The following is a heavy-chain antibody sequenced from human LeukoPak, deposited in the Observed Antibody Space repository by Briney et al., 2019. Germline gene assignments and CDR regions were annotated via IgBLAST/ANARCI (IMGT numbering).Heavy chain of an antibody. CDR2: IYSGGST. J-gene: IGHJ4*02. CDR3: ARGAEYYDYVWGSPMPPHFFDY. CDR1: GFTFSSYA. V-gene: IGHV3-66*01. D-gene: IGHD3-16*01. Sequence: GGSLRLSCAASGFTFSSYAMSWVRQAPGKGLEWVSVIYSGGSTYYADSVKGRFTISRDNSKNTLYLQMNSLRAEDTAVYYCARGAEYYDYVWGSPMPPHFFDYWGQGTLVTVSS.